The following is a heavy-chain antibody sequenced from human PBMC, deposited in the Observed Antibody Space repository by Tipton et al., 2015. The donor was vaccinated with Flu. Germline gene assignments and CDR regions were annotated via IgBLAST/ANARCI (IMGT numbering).Heavy chain of an antibody. J-gene: IGHJ4*02. Sequence: TLSLTCNVSGGSLSGYYWSWIRQPAGKGLEWIGRIYTSGSTNYNASLKSRVTMSVDTSKNQFSLKLSSVTVADTAVYYCARDYLLGDLSFFDNWGQGTLVTVSS. CDR2: IYTSGST. CDR1: GGSLSGYY. CDR3: ARDYLLGDLSFFDN. D-gene: IGHD3-16*02. V-gene: IGHV4-4*07.